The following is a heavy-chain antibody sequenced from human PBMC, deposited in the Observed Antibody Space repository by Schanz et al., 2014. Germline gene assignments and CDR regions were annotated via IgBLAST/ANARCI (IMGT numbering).Heavy chain of an antibody. CDR2: IYTDGST. CDR1: GFTFSNHA. Sequence: VQVVESGGGVVQPGRSLRLSCAASGFTFSNHALSWVRQAPGKGLEWVSIIYTDGSTYYADSVRDRFTISRDNSKNMLYLQSSNLRDETTAVYYWARGTDAAMQPRAFHYWGQGTRVTVSS. J-gene: IGHJ4*02. CDR3: ARGTDAAMQPRAFHY. V-gene: IGHV3-66*01. D-gene: IGHD5-18*01.